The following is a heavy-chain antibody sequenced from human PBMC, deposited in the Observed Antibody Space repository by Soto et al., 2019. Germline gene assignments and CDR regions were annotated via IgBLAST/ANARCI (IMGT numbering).Heavy chain of an antibody. V-gene: IGHV3-9*01. D-gene: IGHD6-6*01. J-gene: IGHJ6*03. CDR2: ISWNSGSI. CDR1: GFTFDDYA. Sequence: GGSLRLSCAASGFTFDDYAMHWVRQAPGKGLEWVSGISWNSGSIGYADSVKGRFTISRDNAKNSLYLQMNSLRAEDTALYYCAKGPDSSSYDYYYYMDVWGKGTTVTVSS. CDR3: AKGPDSSSYDYYYYMDV.